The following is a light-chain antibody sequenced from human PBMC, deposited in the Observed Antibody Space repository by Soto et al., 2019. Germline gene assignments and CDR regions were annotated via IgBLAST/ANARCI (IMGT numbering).Light chain of an antibody. CDR1: QSINRH. Sequence: EIVLTQSPATLSLSPGERATLSCRASQSINRHLAWYRQKPGQAPRLLIYDASNRATGIPARFSGSGSGTDFSLTPSRLEPEDFGVYYCQQRSNWPPVTFGGGTKVDIK. CDR2: DAS. V-gene: IGKV3-11*01. J-gene: IGKJ4*01. CDR3: QQRSNWPPVT.